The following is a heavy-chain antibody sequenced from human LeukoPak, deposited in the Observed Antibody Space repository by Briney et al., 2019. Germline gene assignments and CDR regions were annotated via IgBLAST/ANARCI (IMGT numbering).Heavy chain of an antibody. CDR3: ARGGDSSGYGYFQH. V-gene: IGHV4-59*01. CDR2: IYYSGST. D-gene: IGHD3-22*01. CDR1: GGSISSYY. J-gene: IGHJ1*01. Sequence: TSETLSLTCTVSGGSISSYYWSWIRQPPGKGLEWIGYIYYSGSTNYNPSLKSRVTISVDTSKNQFSLKLSSVTAADTAVYYCARGGDSSGYGYFQHWGQGTLVTVSS.